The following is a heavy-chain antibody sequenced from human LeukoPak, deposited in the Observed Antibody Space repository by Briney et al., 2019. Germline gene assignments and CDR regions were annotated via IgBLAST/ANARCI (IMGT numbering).Heavy chain of an antibody. D-gene: IGHD3-9*01. V-gene: IGHV3-30-3*01. Sequence: PGGSLRLSCAASRFTLSSYAMHWVRQAPGKGLEWVAVVSYDGNNKYYADSVKGRFTISRDNSKNTLYLQMNSLRAEDTAVYYCARAYYDILTGYRYDDYYYYCGMDVWGQGTTVTVSS. CDR1: RFTLSSYA. J-gene: IGHJ6*02. CDR2: VSYDGNNK. CDR3: ARAYYDILTGYRYDDYYYYCGMDV.